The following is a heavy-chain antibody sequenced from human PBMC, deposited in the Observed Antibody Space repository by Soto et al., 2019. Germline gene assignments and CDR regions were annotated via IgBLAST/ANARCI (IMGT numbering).Heavy chain of an antibody. CDR2: ISPYNGDT. CDR1: GYTFSSYG. D-gene: IGHD3-22*01. Sequence: ASVKVSCKASGYTFSSYGIRWVRRAPGQGLEWMGWISPYNGDTYYAQKFQGRVTMNTDTPTRTIYMELRSLRSDDTAVYYCARDLQFYSDSSGYRDVFDIWGQGTKVTVSS. J-gene: IGHJ3*02. CDR3: ARDLQFYSDSSGYRDVFDI. V-gene: IGHV1-18*01.